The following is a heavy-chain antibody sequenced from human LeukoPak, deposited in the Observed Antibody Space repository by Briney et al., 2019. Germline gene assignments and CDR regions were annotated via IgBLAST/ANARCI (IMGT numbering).Heavy chain of an antibody. J-gene: IGHJ6*03. CDR1: GLTFSDYY. CDR2: ISSSGSTI. CDR3: ARTYYDFWSGYYMDV. D-gene: IGHD3-3*01. Sequence: GGSLRLSCAASGLTFSDYYMSWIRQAPGKGLEWVSYISSSGSTIYYADSVKGRFTISRDNAKNSLYLQMNSLRAEDTAVYYCARTYYDFWSGYYMDVWGKGTTVTVSS. V-gene: IGHV3-11*01.